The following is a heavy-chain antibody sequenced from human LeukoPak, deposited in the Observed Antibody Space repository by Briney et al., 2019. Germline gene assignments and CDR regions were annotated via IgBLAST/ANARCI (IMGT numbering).Heavy chain of an antibody. CDR2: IYYSGST. Sequence: SETLSLTCTVSGGSISSGDYYWSWIRQPPGKGLEWIGYIYYSGSTYYNPSLKSRVTISVDTSKNQFSLKLGSVTAADTAVYYCARGGPYFYYYYGMDVWGQGTTVTVSS. CDR1: GGSISSGDYY. CDR3: ARGGPYFYYYYGMDV. J-gene: IGHJ6*02. D-gene: IGHD1-26*01. V-gene: IGHV4-30-4*01.